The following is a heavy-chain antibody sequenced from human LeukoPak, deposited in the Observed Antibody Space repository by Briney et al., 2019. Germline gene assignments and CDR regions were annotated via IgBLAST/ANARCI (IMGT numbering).Heavy chain of an antibody. CDR1: GFTFDDYA. V-gene: IGHV3-43*02. D-gene: IGHD1-7*01. CDR3: AKDIKLELTFDY. CDR2: ISGDGGST. Sequence: GGSLRLSCAASGFTFDDYAMHWVRQAPGKGLEWVSLISGDGGSTYYADSVKGRFTISGDNSKNSLYLQMNSLRTEDTALYYCAKDIKLELTFDYWGQGTLVTVPS. J-gene: IGHJ4*02.